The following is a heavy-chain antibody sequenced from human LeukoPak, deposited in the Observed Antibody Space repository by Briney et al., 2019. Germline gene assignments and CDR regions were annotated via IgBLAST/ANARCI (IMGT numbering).Heavy chain of an antibody. CDR3: ARDHYYDSSGYS. J-gene: IGHJ4*02. Sequence: SETLTLTCTVSGGSISSGDYYWSWLRQPPGKSLEWIGYIYYSGSTYYNPSLKSRVTISVDTSKNQFSLKLSSVTAADTAVYYCARDHYYDSSGYSWGQGTLVTVSS. V-gene: IGHV4-30-4*08. CDR2: IYYSGST. D-gene: IGHD3-22*01. CDR1: GGSISSGDYY.